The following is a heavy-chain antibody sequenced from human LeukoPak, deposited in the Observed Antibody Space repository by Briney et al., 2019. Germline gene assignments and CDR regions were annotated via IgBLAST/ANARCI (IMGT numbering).Heavy chain of an antibody. CDR3: AKDRQQLVENWFDP. D-gene: IGHD6-13*01. CDR1: GFTFSSYA. V-gene: IGHV3-30-3*01. Sequence: PGRSLRLSCAASGFTFSSYAMHWVRQAPGKGLEWVAVISYDGSNKYYADSVKGRFTISRDNAKNSLYLQMNSLRAEDTAVYYCAKDRQQLVENWFDPWGQGTLVTVSS. J-gene: IGHJ5*02. CDR2: ISYDGSNK.